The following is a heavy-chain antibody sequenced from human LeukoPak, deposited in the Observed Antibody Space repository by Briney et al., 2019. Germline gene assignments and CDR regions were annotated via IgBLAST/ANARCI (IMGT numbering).Heavy chain of an antibody. CDR2: IIPILGIA. V-gene: IGHV1-69*04. CDR1: GGTFSSYA. D-gene: IGHD6-19*01. J-gene: IGHJ6*02. CDR3: ARVRGIAVAGTGYYYYYGMDV. Sequence: SVNVSCKASGGTFSSYAISWVRQAPGQGLEWMGRIIPILGIANYAQKFQGRVTITADKSTSTAYMELSSLRSEDTAVYYCARVRGIAVAGTGYYYYYGMDVWGQGTTVTVSS.